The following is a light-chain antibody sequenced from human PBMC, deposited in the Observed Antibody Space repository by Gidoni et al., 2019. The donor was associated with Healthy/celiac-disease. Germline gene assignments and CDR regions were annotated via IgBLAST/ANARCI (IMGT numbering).Light chain of an antibody. V-gene: IGLV2-11*01. Sequence: QSALTQPRPVSGSPGQSFTISCTGTSSDVGGYHYVSWDQQHPGKAPKLQIYDVSKRPSGVPDRFSGSKSGNTASLTISGLQAEDEADYYCCSYAGSYTYVFGTGTKVTVL. J-gene: IGLJ1*01. CDR1: SSDVGGYHY. CDR3: CSYAGSYTYV. CDR2: DVS.